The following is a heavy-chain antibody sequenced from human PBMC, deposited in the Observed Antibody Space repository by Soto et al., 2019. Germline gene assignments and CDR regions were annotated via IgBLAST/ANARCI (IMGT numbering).Heavy chain of an antibody. CDR3: ARVDSYGPHFDY. Sequence: ASVKVSCKASGYTFTSYAMHWVRQAPGQRLEWMGWINAGNGNTKYSQKFQGRVTITRDTSTSTAYMELSSLRSEDTAVYYCARVDSYGPHFDYWGQGTLVTVSS. V-gene: IGHV1-3*01. D-gene: IGHD5-18*01. J-gene: IGHJ4*02. CDR2: INAGNGNT. CDR1: GYTFTSYA.